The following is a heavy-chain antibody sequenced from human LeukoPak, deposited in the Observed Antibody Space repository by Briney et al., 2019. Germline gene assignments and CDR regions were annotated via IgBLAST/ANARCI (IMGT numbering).Heavy chain of an antibody. V-gene: IGHV1-46*01. CDR2: INPSGGST. J-gene: IGHJ4*02. D-gene: IGHD3-22*01. Sequence: ASVKVSCKASGYTFTSHYMHWVRQAPGQGLEWMGIINPSGGSTSYAQKFQGRVAMTRDTSTSTVYMELSSLRSEDTAVYYCARDPDYYDSSGYFDYWGQGTLVTVSS. CDR1: GYTFTSHY. CDR3: ARDPDYYDSSGYFDY.